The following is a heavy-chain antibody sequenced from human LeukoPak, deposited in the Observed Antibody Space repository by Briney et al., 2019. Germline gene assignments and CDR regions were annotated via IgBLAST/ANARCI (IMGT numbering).Heavy chain of an antibody. CDR3: ARHRGYCSSTSCSYNWFDP. J-gene: IGHJ5*02. V-gene: IGHV4-59*08. CDR1: GGSISSYY. CDR2: IYYSGGT. D-gene: IGHD2-2*03. Sequence: PSETLSLTCTVSGGSISSYYWTWIRQPPGKGLEWIGYIYYSGGTKYNPSLKSRVTMSVDTSKNRFSLKLSSVTAADTAVYYCARHRGYCSSTSCSYNWFDPWGQGTLVTVSS.